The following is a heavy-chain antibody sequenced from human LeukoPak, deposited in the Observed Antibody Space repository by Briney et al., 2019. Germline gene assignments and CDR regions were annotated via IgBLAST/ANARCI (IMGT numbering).Heavy chain of an antibody. J-gene: IGHJ5*02. D-gene: IGHD3-9*01. CDR1: GFTFTSFA. CDR2: IVVGSGNT. CDR3: AAGFGYDILTGYSPS. V-gene: IGHV1-58*01. Sequence: EASVKVSCKASGFTFTSFAVQWVRQARGQRLEWIGWIVVGSGNTNYAQKFQERVTITRDMSTSTAYMELSSLRSEDTAVYYCAAGFGYDILTGYSPSWGQGTLVTVSS.